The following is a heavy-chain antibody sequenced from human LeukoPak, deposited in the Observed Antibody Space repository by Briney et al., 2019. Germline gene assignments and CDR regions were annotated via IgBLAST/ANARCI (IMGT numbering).Heavy chain of an antibody. J-gene: IGHJ4*02. V-gene: IGHV7-4-1*02. Sequence: ASVKVSCKASGYTFNTYAMNWVRQAPGQGPEWMGWINTNTGNPTYAQGFTGRFVFSLDTSVSTAYLQISSLKAKDTAVYYCATSPGIAAPSGYYFDHWGQGTLVTVSS. CDR3: ATSPGIAAPSGYYFDH. CDR1: GYTFNTYA. CDR2: INTNTGNP. D-gene: IGHD6-13*01.